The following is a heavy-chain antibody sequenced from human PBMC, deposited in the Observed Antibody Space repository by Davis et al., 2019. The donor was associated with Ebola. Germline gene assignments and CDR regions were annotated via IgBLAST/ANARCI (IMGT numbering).Heavy chain of an antibody. D-gene: IGHD4-11*01. CDR1: GGSISSYY. J-gene: IGHJ6*02. CDR3: ARFYSNYGPYYYGMDV. V-gene: IGHV4-59*01. CDR2: IYYSGST. Sequence: SETLSLTCTVSGGSISSYYWSWIRQPPGKGLEWIGYIYYSGSTNYNPSLKSRVTISVDTSKNQFSLKLSSVTAADTAVYYCARFYSNYGPYYYGMDVWGQGTTVTVSS.